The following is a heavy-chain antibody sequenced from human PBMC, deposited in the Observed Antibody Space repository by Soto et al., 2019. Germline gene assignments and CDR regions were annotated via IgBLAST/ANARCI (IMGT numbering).Heavy chain of an antibody. CDR3: ARDADYYGSGSYNGMDV. CDR1: GGSISSYY. Sequence: PSETLSLTCTVSGGSISSYYWSWIRQPPGKGLERIGYIYYSGSTNYNPSLKSRITISVDTSKNQFSLKLSSVTAADTAVYYCARDADYYGSGSYNGMDVWGQGTTVTVSS. CDR2: IYYSGST. D-gene: IGHD3-10*01. V-gene: IGHV4-59*01. J-gene: IGHJ6*02.